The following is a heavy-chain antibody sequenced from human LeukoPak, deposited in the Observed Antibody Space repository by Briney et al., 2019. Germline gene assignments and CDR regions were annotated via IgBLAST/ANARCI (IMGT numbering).Heavy chain of an antibody. V-gene: IGHV3-48*04. CDR1: GFTFSTYT. Sequence: PGGSLRLSCVASGFTFSTYTFNWVRQAPGKALEWLSYISSGGLTIFYADSVKGRFTISRDNTKNSIYLDMTNLKAEDTAVYYCARDFDYGDYIDFWGQGTLVAVSS. CDR2: ISSGGLTI. CDR3: ARDFDYGDYIDF. J-gene: IGHJ4*02. D-gene: IGHD4/OR15-4a*01.